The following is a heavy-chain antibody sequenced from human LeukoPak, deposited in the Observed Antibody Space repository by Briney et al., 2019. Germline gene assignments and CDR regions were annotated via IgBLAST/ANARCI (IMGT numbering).Heavy chain of an antibody. D-gene: IGHD1-20*01. J-gene: IGHJ5*02. Sequence: GGSLRLSCAASGFTFSSYAMSWVRQAPGKGLEWVSATSGSGGSTYYADSVKGRFTISRDNSKNTLYLQMNSLRAEDTAVYYCAKVRQENYNWNPHWFDPWGQGTLVTVSS. CDR2: TSGSGGST. V-gene: IGHV3-23*01. CDR3: AKVRQENYNWNPHWFDP. CDR1: GFTFSSYA.